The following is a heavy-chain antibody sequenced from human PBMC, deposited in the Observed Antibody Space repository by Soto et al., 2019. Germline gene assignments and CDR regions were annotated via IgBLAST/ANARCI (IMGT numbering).Heavy chain of an antibody. V-gene: IGHV4-34*01. Sequence: SETLSLTCAVYGGSFSGYYWTWIRQPPGTGLEWIGEINHSGSTNYNPSLKSRVTISVDTSKNQFSLKLTSVTAADTAVYYCARNQLEGNWFDPWGQATLVTVPQ. CDR2: INHSGST. D-gene: IGHD1-1*01. J-gene: IGHJ5*02. CDR1: GGSFSGYY. CDR3: ARNQLEGNWFDP.